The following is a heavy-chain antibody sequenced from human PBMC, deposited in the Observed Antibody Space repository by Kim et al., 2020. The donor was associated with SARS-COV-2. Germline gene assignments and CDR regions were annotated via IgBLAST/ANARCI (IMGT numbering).Heavy chain of an antibody. CDR3: ARDDEGPAAAFDL. D-gene: IGHD6-25*01. Sequence: GGSLRLSCEASGITLSDNYIDWVRQAPGMGLEWVASSRDKQRGNITAYAASVKGRFTISRDDSKNSLYLQMDSLISEAADVYFCARDDEGPAAAFDLWGQGTMVTVSS. CDR2: SRDKQRGNIT. J-gene: IGHJ3*01. V-gene: IGHV3-72*01. CDR1: GITLSDNY.